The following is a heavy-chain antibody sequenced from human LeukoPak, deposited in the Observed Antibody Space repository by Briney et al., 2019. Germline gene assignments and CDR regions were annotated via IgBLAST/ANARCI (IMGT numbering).Heavy chain of an antibody. CDR3: ATEKVGATRDFDY. V-gene: IGHV1-69-2*01. CDR2: VDPEDGET. CDR1: GYTFTYYY. D-gene: IGHD1-26*01. J-gene: IGHJ4*02. Sequence: ASVKVSCKVSGYTFTYYYMHWVRQAPGKGLEWMGLVDPEDGETIYAEKFQGRVTITADTSTDTAYMELSSLRSEDTAVYYCATEKVGATRDFDYWGQGTLVTVSS.